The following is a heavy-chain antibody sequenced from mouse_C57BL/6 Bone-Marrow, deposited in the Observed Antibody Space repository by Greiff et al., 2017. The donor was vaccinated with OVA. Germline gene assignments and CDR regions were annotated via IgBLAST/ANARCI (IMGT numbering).Heavy chain of an antibody. D-gene: IGHD2-1*01. J-gene: IGHJ2*01. V-gene: IGHV1-69*01. CDR2: IDPSDSYT. CDR3: ARSIYYGNYGY. CDR1: GYTFTSYW. Sequence: VQLQQPGAELVMPGASVKLSCKASGYTFTSYWMHWVKQRPGQGLEWIGEIDPSDSYTNYNQKFKGKSTLTVDKSSSTAYIQLSSLTSEDSAVYYCARSIYYGNYGYWGQGTTLTVSS.